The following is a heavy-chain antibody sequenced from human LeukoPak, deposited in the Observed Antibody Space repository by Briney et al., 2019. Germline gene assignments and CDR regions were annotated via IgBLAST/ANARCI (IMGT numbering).Heavy chain of an antibody. J-gene: IGHJ4*02. CDR3: ARAGANGIEAAGSLRY. D-gene: IGHD6-13*01. V-gene: IGHV4-61*08. CDR1: GGSISSGDYY. Sequence: SQTLSLTCTVSGGSISSGDYYWSWIRQPPGKGLEWIGYIYYTGSTNYNPSLKSRVIISVDTSKTQFSLRLSSVTAADTAVYYCARAGANGIEAAGSLRYWGQGTLVTVSS. CDR2: IYYTGST.